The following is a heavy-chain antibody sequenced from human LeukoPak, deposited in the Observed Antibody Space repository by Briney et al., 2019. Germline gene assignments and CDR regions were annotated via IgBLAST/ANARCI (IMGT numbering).Heavy chain of an antibody. CDR2: IIPIFGTA. V-gene: IGHV1-69*13. CDR3: ARPKSSGYYWDAFDI. J-gene: IGHJ3*02. Sequence: GASVKVSCKASGGTFSSYAISWVRQAPGQGLEWMGGIIPIFGTANYAQKFQGRVTITADESTSTAYMELSSLRSEDTAVYYCARPKSSGYYWDAFDIWGQGTMVTVSS. CDR1: GGTFSSYA. D-gene: IGHD3-22*01.